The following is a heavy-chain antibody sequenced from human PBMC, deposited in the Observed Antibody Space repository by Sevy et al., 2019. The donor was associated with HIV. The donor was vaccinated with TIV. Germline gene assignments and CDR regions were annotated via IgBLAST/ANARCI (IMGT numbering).Heavy chain of an antibody. J-gene: IGHJ4*02. D-gene: IGHD3-22*01. Sequence: GGSLRLSCAASGFTFNYFNMNWVRQAPGKGLEWVSSISSASSYIKYADSVQGRFTISRDNAKSSLYLQTNSLSAEDTAVYYCARNRDYYDISGFSYWGQGTLVTVSS. CDR3: ARNRDYYDISGFSY. CDR1: GFTFNYFN. V-gene: IGHV3-21*06. CDR2: ISSASSYI.